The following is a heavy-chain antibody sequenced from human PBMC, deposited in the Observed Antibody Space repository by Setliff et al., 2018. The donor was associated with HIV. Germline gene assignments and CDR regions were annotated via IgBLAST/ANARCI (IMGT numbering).Heavy chain of an antibody. D-gene: IGHD2-21*02. CDR2: IDHSGNI. CDR1: GGSFNDYY. J-gene: IGHJ4*02. CDR3: ARLSGDYYYFDY. V-gene: IGHV4-34*01. Sequence: SETLSLTCAVYGGSFNDYYWTWIRQPPGKGLEWIGEIDHSGNIKYNPSLKSRVTTSVDTPKNQFSLKLNPVTAADTAVYYCARLSGDYYYFDYWGQGTLVTVSS.